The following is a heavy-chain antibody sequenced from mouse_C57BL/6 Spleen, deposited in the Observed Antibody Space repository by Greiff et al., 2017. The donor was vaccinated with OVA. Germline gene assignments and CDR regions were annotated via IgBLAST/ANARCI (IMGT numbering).Heavy chain of an antibody. Sequence: VQLQQPGAELVKPGASVKLSCKASGYTFTSYWMHWVKQRPGQGLEWIGMIHPNSGSTNYNEKFKSKATLTVDKSSSTAYMQLSSLTSEDSAVYYCARLAYYSWYFDVWGTGTTVTVSS. J-gene: IGHJ1*03. CDR1: GYTFTSYW. CDR2: IHPNSGST. CDR3: ARLAYYSWYFDV. V-gene: IGHV1-64*01. D-gene: IGHD2-12*01.